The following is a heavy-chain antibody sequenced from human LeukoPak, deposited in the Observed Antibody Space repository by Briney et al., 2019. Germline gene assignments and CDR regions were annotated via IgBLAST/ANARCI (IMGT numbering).Heavy chain of an antibody. Sequence: ASVKVSCKASGYTFTGYYMHWVRQAPGQGLEWMGIINPSGGSTSYAQKFQGRVTMTRDMSTSTVYMELSSLRSEDTAVYYCARDLRYCSGGSCPYYYYYYMDVWGKGTTVTISS. CDR3: ARDLRYCSGGSCPYYYYYYMDV. CDR1: GYTFTGYY. CDR2: INPSGGST. V-gene: IGHV1-46*01. J-gene: IGHJ6*03. D-gene: IGHD2-15*01.